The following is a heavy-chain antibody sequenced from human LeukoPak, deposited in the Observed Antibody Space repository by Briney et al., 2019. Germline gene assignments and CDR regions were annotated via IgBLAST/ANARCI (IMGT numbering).Heavy chain of an antibody. CDR2: MYYSGST. CDR1: GGSISSYY. D-gene: IGHD3-10*01. J-gene: IGHJ5*02. Sequence: SETLSLTCTVSGGSISSYYWSWIRQPPGKGLEWIGYMYYSGSTNYNPSLKSRVTISVDTSKNQFSLKLSSVTVADTAVYYCARDARRGWFDPWGQGTLVTVSS. CDR3: ARDARRGWFDP. V-gene: IGHV4-59*01.